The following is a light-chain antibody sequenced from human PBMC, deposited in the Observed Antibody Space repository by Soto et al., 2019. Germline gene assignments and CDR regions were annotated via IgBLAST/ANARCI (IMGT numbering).Light chain of an antibody. CDR2: TAS. Sequence: DIQLTQSPSFLSASVGDRVTVTCRASQGINSYLAWYQQKPGKAPKLLIYTASTLQSGVQSRFSGSGSVTEFTLTITNLQPEDFAAYYCQQLYTYPLTFGGGTKLEIK. CDR3: QQLYTYPLT. J-gene: IGKJ4*01. CDR1: QGINSY. V-gene: IGKV1-9*01.